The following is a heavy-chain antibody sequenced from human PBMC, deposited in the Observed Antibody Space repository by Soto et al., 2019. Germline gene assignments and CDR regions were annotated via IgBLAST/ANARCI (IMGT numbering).Heavy chain of an antibody. D-gene: IGHD2-15*01. J-gene: IGHJ6*02. Sequence: VQLVQSGAEVKKPGASVKVSCKASGYSFSRYGISWVRQAPGQGLEWMGWISTYNSHTDHAQKFQGRVTMSTDTYTSTAYMDLMSLTSDDTAVYYCAREGYCSSGSCALYSHDYFGMDVWGQGTTVTVPS. CDR3: AREGYCSSGSCALYSHDYFGMDV. CDR1: GYSFSRYG. CDR2: ISTYNSHT. V-gene: IGHV1-18*01.